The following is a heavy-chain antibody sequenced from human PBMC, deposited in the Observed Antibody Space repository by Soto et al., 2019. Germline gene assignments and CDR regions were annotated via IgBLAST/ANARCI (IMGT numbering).Heavy chain of an antibody. Sequence: GGSLRLSCAASGFTFSSYGMHWVRQAPGKGQARVAVISCDGSSKYYADSVKGRFTTSRDNSKNTMYLQMNSLRAEDTAVYYCGKDPYFDWLLYPYGTDVWGKGT. J-gene: IGHJ6*04. V-gene: IGHV3-30*18. D-gene: IGHD3-9*01. CDR1: GFTFSSYG. CDR2: ISCDGSSK. CDR3: GKDPYFDWLLYPYGTDV.